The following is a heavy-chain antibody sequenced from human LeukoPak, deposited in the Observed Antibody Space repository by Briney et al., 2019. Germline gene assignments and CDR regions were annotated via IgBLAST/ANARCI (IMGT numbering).Heavy chain of an antibody. V-gene: IGHV4-31*03. J-gene: IGHJ1*01. CDR3: ASVSYDTSLQH. CDR2: IYYSEST. D-gene: IGHD3-22*01. CDR1: GGSISSGGYF. Sequence: SQTLSLTCTVSGGSISSGGYFWSWIRQHPGRGLEWIGYIYYSESTYYNPSLKGRVTISVDTSKSQFSLRLSSVTAADTAIYYCASVSYDTSLQHWGQGTLVTVSS.